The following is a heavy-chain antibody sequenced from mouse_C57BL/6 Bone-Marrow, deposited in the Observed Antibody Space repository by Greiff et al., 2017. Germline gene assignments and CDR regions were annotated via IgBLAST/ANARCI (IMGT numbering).Heavy chain of an antibody. CDR1: GFHINDDY. J-gene: IGHJ2*01. D-gene: IGHD1-2*01. CDR2: IDPENGDT. V-gene: IGHV14-4*01. CDR3: TTIITTGY. Sequence: VQLQQSGAELVRPGASVKLSCTASGFHINDDYMHWVKQRPEQGLEWIGWIDPENGDTEYASKFQGKATITADTSSNTAYLQLSSLTSEDTADYYCTTIITTGYWGQGTTLTGSS.